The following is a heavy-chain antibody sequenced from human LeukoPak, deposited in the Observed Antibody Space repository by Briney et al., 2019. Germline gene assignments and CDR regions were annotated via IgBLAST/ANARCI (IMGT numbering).Heavy chain of an antibody. J-gene: IGHJ5*02. CDR1: GFTVSSNY. CDR2: IYSGGST. Sequence: GGSLRLSCAASGFTVSSNYMSWVRQAPGKGLEWVSVIYSGGSTYYADSVKGRFTISRHNSKSTLYLQMNSLRAEDTAVYYCARQLGYCSGGSCQHWFDPWGQGTLVTVSS. V-gene: IGHV3-53*04. CDR3: ARQLGYCSGGSCQHWFDP. D-gene: IGHD2-15*01.